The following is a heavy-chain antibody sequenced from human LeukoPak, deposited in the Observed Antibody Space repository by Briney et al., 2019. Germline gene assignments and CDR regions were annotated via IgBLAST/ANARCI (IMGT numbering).Heavy chain of an antibody. CDR2: INGDGSTT. CDR1: GFTFSRYW. V-gene: IGHV3-74*01. CDR3: ATGNYYDSRGYYTFGH. Sequence: GGSLRLSCAASGFTFSRYWMHWVRQAPGKGLVWVSRINGDGSTTSYADSVKGGFTISRDNAKNTLYLQMNNLRAEDPAVYYCATGNYYDSRGYYTFGHWGQGTLVTVSS. D-gene: IGHD3-22*01. J-gene: IGHJ1*01.